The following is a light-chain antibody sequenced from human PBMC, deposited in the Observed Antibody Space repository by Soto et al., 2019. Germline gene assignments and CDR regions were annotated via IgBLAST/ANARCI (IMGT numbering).Light chain of an antibody. CDR2: EVT. V-gene: IGLV2-14*01. CDR3: SSYTSTSTPLI. Sequence: QSALTQPASVSGSPGQSITISCSGSSSDIGAYDYVSWYQQHPGKAPKLLIYEVTSRPSGVSHRFSVSKSGNTASLSISGLQLEDDADYYCSSYTSTSTPLIFGGGTKVTVL. J-gene: IGLJ2*01. CDR1: SSDIGAYDY.